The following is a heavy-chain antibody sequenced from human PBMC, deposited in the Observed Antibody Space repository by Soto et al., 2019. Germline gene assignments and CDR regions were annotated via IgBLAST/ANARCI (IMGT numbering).Heavy chain of an antibody. J-gene: IGHJ5*02. CDR3: ARAGLGYCSGGSCYSGDSNWFDP. D-gene: IGHD2-15*01. V-gene: IGHV1-2*04. Sequence: QVQLVQSGAEVKKPGASVKVSCKASGYTFTGYYMHWVRQAPGQGLEWMGWINPNSGGTNYAQKFQGWVTVTRDTSISTADMELSRLRSDNTAVYYCARAGLGYCSGGSCYSGDSNWFDPWGQGTLVTVSS. CDR2: INPNSGGT. CDR1: GYTFTGYY.